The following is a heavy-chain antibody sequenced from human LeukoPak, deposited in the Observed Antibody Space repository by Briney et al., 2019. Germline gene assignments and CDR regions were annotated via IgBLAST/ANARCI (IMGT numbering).Heavy chain of an antibody. CDR3: ARGTTNYYYYYMDV. Sequence: SETLSLTCTVSGGSIGSYYWYWIRQPAGKGLEWIGRIYSGETTAYNPSLKSRVTMSVDTSKNQFSLKLSSVTAADTGVYYCARGTTNYYYYYMDVWGKGTTVTVSS. CDR2: IYSGETT. J-gene: IGHJ6*03. CDR1: GGSIGSYY. V-gene: IGHV4-4*07. D-gene: IGHD1-7*01.